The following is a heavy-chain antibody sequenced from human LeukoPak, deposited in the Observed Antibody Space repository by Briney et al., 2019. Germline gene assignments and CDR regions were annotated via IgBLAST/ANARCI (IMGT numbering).Heavy chain of an antibody. CDR3: ARGEDIVVVVAAREYYFDY. D-gene: IGHD2-15*01. CDR2: ISSSSSYI. J-gene: IGHJ4*02. Sequence: GSLRLSCAASGFTFSSYSMNWVRQAPGKGLEWVSSISSSSSYIYYADSVKGRFTISRDNAKNSLYLQMNSLRAEDTAVYYCARGEDIVVVVAAREYYFDYWGQGTLVTVSS. CDR1: GFTFSSYS. V-gene: IGHV3-21*01.